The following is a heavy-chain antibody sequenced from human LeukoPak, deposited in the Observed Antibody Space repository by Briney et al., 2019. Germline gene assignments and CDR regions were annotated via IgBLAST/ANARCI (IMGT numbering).Heavy chain of an antibody. V-gene: IGHV3-21*01. CDR1: GFTFSGYD. D-gene: IGHD6-13*01. J-gene: IGHJ4*02. CDR3: AREQQLVVGVFDY. Sequence: GGSLRLSCAASGFTFSGYDMNWVRQAPGKGLEWVSSISSRNTYIYYADSVKGRFTISRDNAKNSLYLQMSSLRAEDTAVYYCAREQQLVVGVFDYWGQGALVTVSS. CDR2: ISSRNTYI.